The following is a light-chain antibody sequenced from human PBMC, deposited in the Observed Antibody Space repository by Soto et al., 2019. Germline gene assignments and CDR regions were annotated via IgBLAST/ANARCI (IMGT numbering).Light chain of an antibody. J-gene: IGKJ4*02. V-gene: IGKV3D-20*02. CDR3: QQRSSWPLS. Sequence: EIVLTQSPGTLSLSPGERATLSCRASQSVSSYYLAWYQQKPGQAPRLLIYAASSRATGIPDRFSGGGSGTDFTLIISSLEPEDFAVYFCQQRSSWPLSFGGGTKVDIK. CDR1: QSVSSYY. CDR2: AAS.